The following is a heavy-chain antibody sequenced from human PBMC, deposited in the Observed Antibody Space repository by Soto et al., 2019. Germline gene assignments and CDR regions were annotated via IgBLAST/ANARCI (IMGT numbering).Heavy chain of an antibody. V-gene: IGHV1-18*01. Sequence: ASVKVSCKASGYTFTSYGITWVRQAPGQGLEWMGWISVYNGNTNYAQKFQGRVTLTTDTSTSTAYLELRSLRSDDTAVYYCARDRYDFWSGYSIDSWGQGTLVTVSS. D-gene: IGHD3-3*01. CDR2: ISVYNGNT. J-gene: IGHJ4*02. CDR1: GYTFTSYG. CDR3: ARDRYDFWSGYSIDS.